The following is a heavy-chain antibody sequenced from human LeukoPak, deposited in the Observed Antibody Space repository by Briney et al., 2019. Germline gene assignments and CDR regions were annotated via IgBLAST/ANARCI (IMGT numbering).Heavy chain of an antibody. V-gene: IGHV3-21*04. CDR2: ISSSSSYI. CDR3: AKDPVAAANYNWFDP. CDR1: GFTFSSYT. J-gene: IGHJ5*02. D-gene: IGHD2-2*01. Sequence: GGSLRLSCAASGFTFSSYTMNWVRQAPGKGLEWVSSISSSSSYIYHADSVKGRFTFSRDNSKNTVYLQMNSLRAEDTAVYYCAKDPVAAANYNWFDPWGQGTLVTVSS.